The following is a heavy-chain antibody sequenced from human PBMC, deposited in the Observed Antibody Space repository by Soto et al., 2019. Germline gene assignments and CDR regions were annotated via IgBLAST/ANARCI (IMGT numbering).Heavy chain of an antibody. D-gene: IGHD1-26*01. CDR3: ARGLFLSYWELLHFPPPDY. J-gene: IGHJ4*02. Sequence: PSETLSLTCTVSGVSLDTYYWTWIRQPPGKGLEWTGYIYSSGSTNYNPSLRNRVTISIDASTNQFFLNLRSVTAADTALYYCARGLFLSYWELLHFPPPDYWGRGTLVTVSS. CDR1: GVSLDTYY. CDR2: IYSSGST. V-gene: IGHV4-59*01.